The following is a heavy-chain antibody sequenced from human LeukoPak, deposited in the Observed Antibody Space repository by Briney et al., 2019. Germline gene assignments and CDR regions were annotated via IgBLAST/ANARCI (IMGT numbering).Heavy chain of an antibody. CDR2: MNPNSGNT. CDR3: ARDRGAYYDFWSGYYSPGWFDP. D-gene: IGHD3-3*01. CDR1: GYTFTSYD. V-gene: IGHV1-8*03. Sequence: ASVKVSCKASGYTFTSYDINWVRQATGQGLEWMGWMNPNSGNTGYAQKFQGRVTITRNTSISTAYMELSSLRSEETAVYYCARDRGAYYDFWSGYYSPGWFDPWGQGTLVTVSS. J-gene: IGHJ5*02.